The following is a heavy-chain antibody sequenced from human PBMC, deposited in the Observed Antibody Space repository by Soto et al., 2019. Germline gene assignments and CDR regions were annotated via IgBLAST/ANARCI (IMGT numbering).Heavy chain of an antibody. CDR2: IIPIFGTA. J-gene: IGHJ5*02. CDR1: GGTFSSYA. Sequence: QVQLVQSGAEVKKPGSSVKVSCKASGGTFSSYAITWVRQAPGQGLEWMGGIIPIFGTANYAQKFQARVTITADESTSTADMELSSLRSEDTGVYDCARDKGPSSGYYPYWFDPWGQGTLVTVSS. V-gene: IGHV1-69*12. D-gene: IGHD3-22*01. CDR3: ARDKGPSSGYYPYWFDP.